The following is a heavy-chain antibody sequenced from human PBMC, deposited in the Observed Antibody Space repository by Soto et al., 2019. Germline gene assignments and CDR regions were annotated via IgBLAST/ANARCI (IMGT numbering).Heavy chain of an antibody. D-gene: IGHD2-15*01. CDR3: ARAHCSAGSCYYSY. V-gene: IGHV3-64*02. CDR1: GFTFSNYA. J-gene: IGHJ4*02. Sequence: EVQLVESGEGLVQPGGSLRLSCAASGFTFSNYAMHWVRQAPGKGLEYVSAITSNGGSTYYADSVKGRFTISRDNSKNTLYLQMGILRAEDMAMYYCARAHCSAGSCYYSYWGQGTMVTVSS. CDR2: ITSNGGST.